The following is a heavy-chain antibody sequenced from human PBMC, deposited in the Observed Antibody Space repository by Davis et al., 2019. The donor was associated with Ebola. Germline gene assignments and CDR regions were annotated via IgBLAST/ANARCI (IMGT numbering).Heavy chain of an antibody. CDR1: GFTFSHYW. Sequence: PGGSLRLSCVGSGFTFSHYWMHWVRQAPGRGLVWVARVTGDGNTFYADSVKGRFTISRDNAKDTLFLQMNSLRADDTAVYYCATDPYGGNPQSADYWGQGSLVTVSS. D-gene: IGHD3-16*01. CDR3: ATDPYGGNPQSADY. CDR2: VTGDGNT. J-gene: IGHJ4*02. V-gene: IGHV3-74*01.